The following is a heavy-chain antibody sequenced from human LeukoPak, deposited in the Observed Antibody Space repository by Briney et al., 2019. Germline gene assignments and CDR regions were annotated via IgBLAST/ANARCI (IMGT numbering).Heavy chain of an antibody. Sequence: ASVKVPCKASGYTFTSYDINWVRQATGQGLEWMGWMNPNSGNTGYAQKFQGRVTMTRNTSISTAYMELSSLRSEDTAVYYCARGYYYDSSGYYYAEYFQHWGQGTLVTVSS. CDR2: MNPNSGNT. J-gene: IGHJ1*01. D-gene: IGHD3-22*01. V-gene: IGHV1-8*01. CDR3: ARGYYYDSSGYYYAEYFQH. CDR1: GYTFTSYD.